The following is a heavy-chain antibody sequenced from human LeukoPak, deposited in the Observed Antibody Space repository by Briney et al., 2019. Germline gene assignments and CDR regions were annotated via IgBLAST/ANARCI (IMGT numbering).Heavy chain of an antibody. V-gene: IGHV4-34*01. CDR2: INHSGST. Sequence: PSETLSLTCAVYGGSFSGYYWSWIRQPPGKGLEWIGEINHSGSTNYNPSLKSRVTISVDTSKNQFSLKLSSVTAADTAVYYCARGVREYDILTGYYSDWFDPWDQGTLVTVSS. D-gene: IGHD3-9*01. J-gene: IGHJ5*01. CDR3: ARGVREYDILTGYYSDWFDP. CDR1: GGSFSGYY.